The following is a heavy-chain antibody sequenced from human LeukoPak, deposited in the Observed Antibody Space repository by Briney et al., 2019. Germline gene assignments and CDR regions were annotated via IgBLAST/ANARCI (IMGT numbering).Heavy chain of an antibody. CDR1: GDSVYSNSAV. CDR3: TRGGAAAGYDF. D-gene: IGHD6-13*01. V-gene: IGHV6-1*01. J-gene: IGHJ4*02. Sequence: SQTLSLLRAISGDSVYSNSAVWNWIRQSPSRGLEWLGRTYYRSRWYNDYAVSVKSRISVNPDTSKNQLSLQLNSVTPEDTAVYYCTRGGAAAGYDFWGQGTLVTVSS. CDR2: TYYRSRWYN.